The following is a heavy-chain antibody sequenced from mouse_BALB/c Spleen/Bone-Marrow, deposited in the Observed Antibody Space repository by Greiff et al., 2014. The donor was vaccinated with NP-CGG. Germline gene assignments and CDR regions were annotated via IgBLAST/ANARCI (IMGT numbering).Heavy chain of an antibody. V-gene: IGHV1S29*02. J-gene: IGHJ1*01. D-gene: IGHD2-10*02. CDR1: GYTFTDYN. Sequence: EVKLMESGPELVKPGASVKISCKASGYTFTDYNMHWVKQSHGKSLEWIGYIYPYNGGTGYNQKFKSKATLTVDNSSSTDYMELRSLTSEDSAVYYCARSYGNWYFDVWGAGTTVTVSS. CDR2: IYPYNGGT. CDR3: ARSYGNWYFDV.